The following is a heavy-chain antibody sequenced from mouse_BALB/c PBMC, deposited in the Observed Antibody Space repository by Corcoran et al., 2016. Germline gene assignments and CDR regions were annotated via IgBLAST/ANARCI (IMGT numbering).Heavy chain of an antibody. CDR3: ASSSGYAWFAY. Sequence: EVQLQQSGAELVKPGASVKLSRTASGFNIKDTYMHWVKQRPEQGLEWIGRIDPANGNTKYDPKFQGKATITADTSSNTAYLQLSSLTSEDTAVYYCASSSGYAWFAYWGQGTLVTVSA. D-gene: IGHD3-1*01. CDR2: IDPANGNT. CDR1: GFNIKDTY. V-gene: IGHV14-3*02. J-gene: IGHJ3*01.